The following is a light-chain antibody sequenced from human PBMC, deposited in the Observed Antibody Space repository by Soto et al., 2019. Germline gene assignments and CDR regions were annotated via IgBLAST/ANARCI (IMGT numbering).Light chain of an antibody. Sequence: EIVMTQSPATLPVSPGERATLSCRASQSVSSNLAWYQQKPGQAPRLLIYGASSRATGIPDRFSGSGSGTDFTLTISRLEPEDFAVYYCQQYGSSPRTFGGGTKVDIK. CDR2: GAS. J-gene: IGKJ4*01. V-gene: IGKV3-20*01. CDR3: QQYGSSPRT. CDR1: QSVSSN.